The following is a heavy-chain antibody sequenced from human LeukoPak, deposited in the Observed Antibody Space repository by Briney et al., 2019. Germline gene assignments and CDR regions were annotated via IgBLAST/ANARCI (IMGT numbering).Heavy chain of an antibody. V-gene: IGHV4-59*01. CDR3: AREDACSSTSCYTNNWFDP. D-gene: IGHD2-2*01. J-gene: IGHJ5*02. CDR1: GGSISSYY. CDR2: IYYSGST. Sequence: SETLSLTCTVSGGSISSYYWSWIRQPPGKGLEWIGYIYYSGSTSHNPSLKSRVTISVDTSEKQFSLKLSSVTAADTAVYYCAREDACSSTSCYTNNWFDPWGQGILVTVSS.